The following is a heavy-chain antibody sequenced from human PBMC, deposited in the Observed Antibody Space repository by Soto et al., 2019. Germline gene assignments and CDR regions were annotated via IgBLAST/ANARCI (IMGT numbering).Heavy chain of an antibody. D-gene: IGHD6-13*01. CDR3: ARCPYSTLGWFAP. J-gene: IGHJ5*02. CDR1: GGTFSSYA. Sequence: QVQLVQSGAEVKKPGSSVKVSCKASGGTFSSYAISWVRQAPEQGLEWMGGIIPIFGTANYAQKFQGRVTITADESTSTAYMELRSLRSEDTAVYYCARCPYSTLGWFAPWGQGTLVTVPS. V-gene: IGHV1-69*01. CDR2: IIPIFGTA.